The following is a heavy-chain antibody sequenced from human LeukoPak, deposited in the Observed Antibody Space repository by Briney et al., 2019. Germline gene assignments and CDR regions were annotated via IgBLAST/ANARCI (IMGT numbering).Heavy chain of an antibody. CDR1: GFTFSYYS. J-gene: IGHJ4*02. Sequence: GGSLRLSCAASGFTFSYYSMNWVRQAPGKGLEWVSSISAGPSIIYYADSVKGRFAISRDNAKNSLYLQMNSLRAEDTAVYYYARGYSSSWYFPQPYFDYWGQGTLVTVSS. V-gene: IGHV3-21*01. CDR2: ISAGPSII. CDR3: ARGYSSSWYFPQPYFDY. D-gene: IGHD6-13*01.